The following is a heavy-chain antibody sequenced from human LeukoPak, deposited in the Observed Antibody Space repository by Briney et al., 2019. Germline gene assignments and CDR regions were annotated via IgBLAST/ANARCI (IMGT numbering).Heavy chain of an antibody. V-gene: IGHV1-8*01. CDR2: MNPNSGNT. CDR3: ARRRVAGNWFDP. D-gene: IGHD6-19*01. Sequence: ASVKVSCKASGYTITSYDINWVRQATGQGLEWMGWMNPNSGNTGYAQKFQGRVTMTRNTSISTAYMELSSLRSEDTAVYYCARRRVAGNWFDPWGQGSLVTVSS. CDR1: GYTITSYD. J-gene: IGHJ5*02.